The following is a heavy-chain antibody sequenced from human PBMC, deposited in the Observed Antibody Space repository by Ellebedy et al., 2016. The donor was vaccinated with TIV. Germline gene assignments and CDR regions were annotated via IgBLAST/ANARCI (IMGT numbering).Heavy chain of an antibody. CDR3: ARSLGYCSSTSCYYLDY. CDR1: GFTFSSYA. J-gene: IGHJ4*02. D-gene: IGHD2-2*01. V-gene: IGHV3-23*01. CDR2: ISGSGGST. Sequence: GESLKISCAASGFTFSSYAMSWVRQAPGKGLEWVSAISGSGGSTYYADSVKGRFTISRDNSKNTLYLQMNSLRAEDTAVYYCARSLGYCSSTSCYYLDYWGQGTLVTVSS.